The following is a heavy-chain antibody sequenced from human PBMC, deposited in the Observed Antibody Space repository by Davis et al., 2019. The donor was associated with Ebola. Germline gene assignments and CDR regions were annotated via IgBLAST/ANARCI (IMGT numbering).Heavy chain of an antibody. Sequence: SETLSLTCTVSGGSISSYYWSWIRQPPGKGLEWIGYIYYSGSTNYNPPLKSRVTISVDTSKNQFSLKLSSVTAADTAVYYCARLPAMVLRGAFDIWGQGTMVTVSS. CDR3: ARLPAMVLRGAFDI. CDR1: GGSISSYY. V-gene: IGHV4-59*01. CDR2: IYYSGST. D-gene: IGHD5-18*01. J-gene: IGHJ3*02.